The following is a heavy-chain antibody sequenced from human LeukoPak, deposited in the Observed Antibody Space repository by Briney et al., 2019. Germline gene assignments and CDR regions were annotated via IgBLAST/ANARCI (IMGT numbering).Heavy chain of an antibody. J-gene: IGHJ5*02. Sequence: SETLSLICSVSGASMNGHYWTWIRLSPGKGLEWIGYISDSGSTSYNPSLRSRVIMALEASKTEFSLRLNSVTVADTAVYYCARVFRGAVTSNWFDPWGQGTLVTVSS. CDR3: ARVFRGAVTSNWFDP. CDR1: GASMNGHY. D-gene: IGHD3-3*01. V-gene: IGHV4-59*11. CDR2: ISDSGST.